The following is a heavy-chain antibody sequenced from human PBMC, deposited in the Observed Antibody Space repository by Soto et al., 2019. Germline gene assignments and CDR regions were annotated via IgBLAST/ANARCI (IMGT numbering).Heavy chain of an antibody. J-gene: IGHJ4*01. CDR1: GGSITSSAYY. Sequence: PSETLSLTCTVSGGSITSSAYYWGWIRQPPGKTLEWIGTIYYNGNTYSNPSLKSRVTISVDTSNNQLSLKLRSVTAADTAVYYCARHDGFSSGWIFDYWGHGTLVTVSS. D-gene: IGHD6-19*01. CDR2: IYYNGNT. V-gene: IGHV4-39*01. CDR3: ARHDGFSSGWIFDY.